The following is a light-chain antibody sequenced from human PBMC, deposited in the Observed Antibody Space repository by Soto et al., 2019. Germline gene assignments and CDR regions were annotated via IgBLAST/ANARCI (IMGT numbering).Light chain of an antibody. CDR3: QHYGSSPRT. J-gene: IGKJ1*01. CDR2: DAS. V-gene: IGKV3-20*01. CDR1: QSVSSSY. Sequence: EIVLTQSPGTLSLSPVERATLSCRASQSVSSSYLAWYQQKPGQAPRLLIYDASSRATGIPDRFSGSGSGTDFTLTISRLEPEDFAVYYCQHYGSSPRTFGQGTKVEIK.